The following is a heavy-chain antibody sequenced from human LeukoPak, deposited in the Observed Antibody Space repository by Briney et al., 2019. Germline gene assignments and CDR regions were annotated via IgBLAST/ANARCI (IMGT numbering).Heavy chain of an antibody. CDR3: AGASWNWWFDP. Sequence: SETLSLTCTVSGGSISSGDYYWSWIRQPPGKGLEWIGYIYYSGSTYYNPSLKSRVTISVDTSKSQFSLKLSSVTAADTAVYYCAGASWNWWFDPWGQGTLVTVSS. CDR1: GGSISSGDYY. J-gene: IGHJ5*02. V-gene: IGHV4-30-4*08. D-gene: IGHD1-7*01. CDR2: IYYSGST.